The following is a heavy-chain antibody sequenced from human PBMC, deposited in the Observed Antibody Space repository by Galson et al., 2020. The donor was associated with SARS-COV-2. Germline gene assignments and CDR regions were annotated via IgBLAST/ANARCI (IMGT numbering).Heavy chain of an antibody. J-gene: IGHJ4*02. CDR3: ARNGGGLGY. Sequence: ASVKVSCKASGYTFIDNSLVWVRQAPGQGLDWMGWINPKSGDTNYAQTFQGRVTLTRDTSIGTAYMELSGLTSDDTAVYYCARNGGGLGYWGQGPLVTVSS. CDR2: INPKSGDT. V-gene: IGHV1-2*02. CDR1: GYTFIDNS.